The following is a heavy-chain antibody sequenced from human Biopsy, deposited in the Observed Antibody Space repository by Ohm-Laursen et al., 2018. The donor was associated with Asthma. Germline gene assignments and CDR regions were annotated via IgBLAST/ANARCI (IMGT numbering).Heavy chain of an antibody. Sequence: VPSVTASCTAYAYSFISSATHSVRQHHGHRLECMGWINVGNGNTKYSQKFQGRVTITRDTSASTAYIELSSLRSEDTAVDYCARTYYDFLTGHGNDAFAIWGQGTMVTVSS. V-gene: IGHV1-3*01. J-gene: IGHJ3*02. CDR1: AYSFISSA. CDR2: INVGNGNT. CDR3: ARTYYDFLTGHGNDAFAI. D-gene: IGHD3-9*01.